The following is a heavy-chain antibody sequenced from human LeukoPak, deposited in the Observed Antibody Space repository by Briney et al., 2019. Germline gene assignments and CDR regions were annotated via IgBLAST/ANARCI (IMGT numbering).Heavy chain of an antibody. J-gene: IGHJ3*02. CDR2: ISAYNGNT. CDR1: GYTFTSYG. V-gene: IGHV1-18*01. D-gene: IGHD3-22*01. Sequence: ASVKVSCKASGYTFTSYGISWVRQAPGQGLEWMGWISAYNGNTNYAQKLQGRVTMTTDTSTSTAYMELRSLRSDDTAVYYCARVLPSYYDSSGYRDDAFDIWGQGTMVTVSS. CDR3: ARVLPSYYDSSGYRDDAFDI.